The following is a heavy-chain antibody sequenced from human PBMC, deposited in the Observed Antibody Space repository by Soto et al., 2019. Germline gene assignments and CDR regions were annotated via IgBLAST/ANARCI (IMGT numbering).Heavy chain of an antibody. V-gene: IGHV1-69*13. Sequence: ASVKVSCKASGGTFSSYAISWVRQAPGQGLEWMGGIIPIFGTANYAQKFQGRVTITADESTSTAYMELSSLRSEDTAVYYCARGGYCGGDCYYFQHWGQGTLVTVSS. CDR3: ARGGYCGGDCYYFQH. J-gene: IGHJ1*01. D-gene: IGHD2-21*02. CDR2: IIPIFGTA. CDR1: GGTFSSYA.